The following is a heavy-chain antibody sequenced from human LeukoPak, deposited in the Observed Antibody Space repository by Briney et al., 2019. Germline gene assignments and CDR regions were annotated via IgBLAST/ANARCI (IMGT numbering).Heavy chain of an antibody. CDR1: GYTFTSYG. CDR3: AREGDYVWGSYRLPLDY. V-gene: IGHV1-18*01. D-gene: IGHD3-16*02. CDR2: ISAYNGNT. Sequence: ASVKVSCXASGYTFTSYGISWVRQAPGQGREWMGWISAYNGNTNYAQKLQGRVTMTTDTSTSTAYMELRSLRSDDTAVYYCAREGDYVWGSYRLPLDYWGQGTLVTVSS. J-gene: IGHJ4*02.